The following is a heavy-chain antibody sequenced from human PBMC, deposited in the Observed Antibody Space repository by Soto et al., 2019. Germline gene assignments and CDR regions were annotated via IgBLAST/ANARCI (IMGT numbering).Heavy chain of an antibody. Sequence: QVQLQESGPGLVKPSQTLSLTCTVSGGSISSGGYYWSWIGQHPGKGLEGIGYIYYSGSTYYNPSHNNRVTISVDTYKNQFSLKLSSVTAADTAVYYCARGYYDAFDIWGQGTMVTVSS. V-gene: IGHV4-31*03. CDR3: ARGYYDAFDI. J-gene: IGHJ3*02. D-gene: IGHD3-22*01. CDR2: IYYSGST. CDR1: GGSISSGGYY.